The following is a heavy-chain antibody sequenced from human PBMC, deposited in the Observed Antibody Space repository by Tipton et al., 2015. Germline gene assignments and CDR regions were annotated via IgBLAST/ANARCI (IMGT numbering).Heavy chain of an antibody. V-gene: IGHV1-69*06. CDR3: TRGPFGEYFYYGMDV. J-gene: IGHJ6*02. Sequence: QSGAEVKKPGSSVRVSCKPSGGSFTNYAMNWVRQAPGRGLEWMGGIILISGSTNYAQKLQGRFTITADKSTSTLYMELSGLTSDDTAVYCCTRGPFGEYFYYGMDVWGQGTSVTVSS. D-gene: IGHD2-21*01. CDR1: GGSFTNYA. CDR2: IILISGST.